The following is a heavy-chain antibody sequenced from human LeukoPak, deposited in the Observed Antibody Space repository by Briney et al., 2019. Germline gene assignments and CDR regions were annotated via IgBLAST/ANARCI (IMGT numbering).Heavy chain of an antibody. Sequence: GGSLRLSCVASGFTFSSSFMDWVRQVPGKGLAWVSRINPGNITTYADSVKGRFTISRDNAKNTLYLQMNSLRPEDTALYHCATVSEFWGQGTLVTVSS. CDR1: GFTFSSSF. J-gene: IGHJ4*02. V-gene: IGHV3-74*01. CDR3: ATVSEF. CDR2: INPGNIT.